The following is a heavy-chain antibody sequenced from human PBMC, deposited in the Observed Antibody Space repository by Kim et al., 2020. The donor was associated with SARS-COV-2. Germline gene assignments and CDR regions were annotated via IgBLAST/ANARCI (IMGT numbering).Heavy chain of an antibody. J-gene: IGHJ2*01. V-gene: IGHV4-39*01. CDR3: ARRQEYRSSCYFDL. CDR1: GGSISSSRYY. CDR2: IYYSGTT. D-gene: IGHD6-6*01. Sequence: SETLSLTCTVSGGSISSSRYYWGWIRQPPGKGLEWIGSIYYSGTTYYNPSLKSRVTISVDTSKNQFSLKLSSVTAADTALYYCARRQEYRSSCYFDLWGR.